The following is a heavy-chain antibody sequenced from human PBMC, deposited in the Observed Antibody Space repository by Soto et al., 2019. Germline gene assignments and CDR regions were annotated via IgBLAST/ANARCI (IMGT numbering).Heavy chain of an antibody. CDR1: GYSISSGYY. J-gene: IGHJ6*02. CDR2: IYHSGST. D-gene: IGHD2-2*01. V-gene: IGHV4-38-2*02. Sequence: SETLSLTCAVSGYSISSGYYWGWIRQPPGKGLEWIGSIYHSGSTYYNPSLKSRDTISVDTSKNQFSLKLSSVSAADTAVYFCARDKVKIVVVPPATGGGMDVWGQGTTVTVSS. CDR3: ARDKVKIVVVPPATGGGMDV.